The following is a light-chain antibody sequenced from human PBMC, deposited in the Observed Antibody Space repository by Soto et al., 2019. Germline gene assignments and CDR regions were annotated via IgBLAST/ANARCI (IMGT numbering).Light chain of an antibody. Sequence: QSALTQPPSVCAAPGQKVTISCSGSSSNIGNNYVSWYQQLPGTAPKLLIYENNKRPSGIPDRFSGSKSGTSATLGITGLQTGHEADYYCGTWNSSLSAGVFGGGTKVTVL. J-gene: IGLJ3*02. CDR3: GTWNSSLSAGV. V-gene: IGLV1-51*02. CDR1: SSNIGNNY. CDR2: ENN.